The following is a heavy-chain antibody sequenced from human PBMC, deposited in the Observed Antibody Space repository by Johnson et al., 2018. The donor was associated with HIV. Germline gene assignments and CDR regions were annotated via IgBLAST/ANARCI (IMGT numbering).Heavy chain of an antibody. CDR2: ISYAGSRT. V-gene: IGHV3-30*03. D-gene: IGHD2-21*02. Sequence: QVQLVESGGDVVQPGGSLRLSCAASGFTFSSFGMHWVRQAPGKALEWVAVISYAGSRTYYPDSVKGRFTISRDNSKNTLYLHMTSLRTEDTAVYYWAMVGTRTSVFDTWGQGTLVTGSS. J-gene: IGHJ3*02. CDR3: AMVGTRTSVFDT. CDR1: GFTFSSFG.